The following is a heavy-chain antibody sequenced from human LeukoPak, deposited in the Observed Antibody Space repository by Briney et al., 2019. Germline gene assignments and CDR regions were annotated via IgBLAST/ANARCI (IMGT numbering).Heavy chain of an antibody. CDR2: ISSSSSTI. CDR3: ARGGSSASFDY. J-gene: IGHJ4*02. Sequence: GSLRLSCAASGFTFSSYSMNWVRQAPGKGLEWVSYISSSSSTIYYADSVKGRFTISRDNAKNSLYLQMNSLRAEDTAVYYCARGGSSASFDYWGQGTLITVSS. CDR1: GFTFSSYS. D-gene: IGHD6-6*01. V-gene: IGHV3-48*04.